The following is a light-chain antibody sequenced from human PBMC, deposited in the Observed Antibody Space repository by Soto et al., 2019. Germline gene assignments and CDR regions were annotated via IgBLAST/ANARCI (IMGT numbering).Light chain of an antibody. CDR3: QPYETYPLT. Sequence: DIQMTQSPSNLSASVGDRVTITCRASQSVNKWLAWYQQKPGTAPKLLIYGASTLQSGVPSRFGGSGSGPHFTLTISSLQPDDFATYYSQPYETYPLTSGGGTKVEIE. CDR1: QSVNKW. CDR2: GAS. V-gene: IGKV1-5*01. J-gene: IGKJ4*01.